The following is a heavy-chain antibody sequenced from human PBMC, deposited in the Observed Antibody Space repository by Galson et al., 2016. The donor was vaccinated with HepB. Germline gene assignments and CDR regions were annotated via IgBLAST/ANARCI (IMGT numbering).Heavy chain of an antibody. CDR1: GGSISSNY. D-gene: IGHD2-2*01. V-gene: IGHV4-59*01. CDR3: ARELYCSSATCSTVTNWFGP. CDR2: IYDSGSA. J-gene: IGHJ5*02. Sequence: SETLSLTCTVSGGSISSNYWSWIRQPPGKGLEWIGYIYDSGSAKYDPSLMSRATISVDTSKNQFSLKVTSVTAADTAVYYCARELYCSSATCSTVTNWFGPWGQGTLVTVS.